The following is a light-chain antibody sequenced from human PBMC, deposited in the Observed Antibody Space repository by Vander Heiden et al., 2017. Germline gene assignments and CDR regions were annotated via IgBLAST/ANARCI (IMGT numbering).Light chain of an antibody. V-gene: IGLV2-11*01. CDR2: DVS. J-gene: IGLJ2*01. CDR3: CSYAGSTRV. Sequence: QSALTPPRSVSGSPGPSVTISCTGTSSDVGGYNYVSWYQQHPGKAPKLMIDDVSKRPSGVPDRFSGSKSGNTASLTISGLQAEDEADYYCCSYAGSTRVFGGGTKLTGL. CDR1: SSDVGGYNY.